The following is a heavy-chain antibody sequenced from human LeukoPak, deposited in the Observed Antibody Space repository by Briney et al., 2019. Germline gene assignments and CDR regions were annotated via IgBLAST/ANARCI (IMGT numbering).Heavy chain of an antibody. CDR1: GYTFTSYY. CDR2: INPSGGST. D-gene: IGHD2-15*01. J-gene: IGHJ3*02. V-gene: IGHV1-46*01. Sequence: ASVKVSCKASGYTFTSYYMHWVRQAPGQGLEWMGIINPSGGSTSYAQKFQGRVTMTRDTSTSTVYMELSSLRSDDTAVYYCARAPHVLAYAFDIWGQGTMVTVSS. CDR3: ARAPHVLAYAFDI.